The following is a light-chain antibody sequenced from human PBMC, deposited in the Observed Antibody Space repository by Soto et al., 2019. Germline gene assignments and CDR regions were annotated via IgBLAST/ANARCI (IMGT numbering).Light chain of an antibody. Sequence: EVVLTQSPGTLSLFPGERATLSCRASQSVTNSYLAWFQQKPGQAPRPLIYGISNRATGIPDRFSGSGSGTDFPLTSSRLEPEALAVYYCHQYGSSWTFGQGTKVEIK. CDR3: HQYGSSWT. CDR2: GIS. J-gene: IGKJ1*01. V-gene: IGKV3-20*01. CDR1: QSVTNSY.